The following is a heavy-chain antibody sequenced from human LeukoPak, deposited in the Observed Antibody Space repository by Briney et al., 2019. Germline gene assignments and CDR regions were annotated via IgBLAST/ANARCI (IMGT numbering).Heavy chain of an antibody. CDR3: ARVTGSIDY. J-gene: IGHJ4*02. D-gene: IGHD1-26*01. CDR1: GYTFTNYD. CDR2: MNPKSGYT. Sequence: ASVKVSCKASGYTFTNYDINWVRQALGQGLEWMGWMNPKSGYTGYAQKFQDRVTMTRDTSISTAYMELGSLRSEDTAVYYCARVTGSIDYWGQGTLVTVSS. V-gene: IGHV1-8*01.